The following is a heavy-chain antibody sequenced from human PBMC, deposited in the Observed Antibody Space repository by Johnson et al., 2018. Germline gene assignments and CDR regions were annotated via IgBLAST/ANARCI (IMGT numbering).Heavy chain of an antibody. CDR3: AKDKVTGGTYSEPRGGYYYYYYMDV. Sequence: VQLVESGGGLVQPGGSLRLSCTASGFTFDDYAMHWVRRAPGKGLEWVSGISWNSGTIAYADSVKGRFTMYRAHAQNSLYLKMNSLRAEDTALYYCAKDKVTGGTYSEPRGGYYYYYYMDVWGKGTTVTVSS. CDR1: GFTFDDYA. V-gene: IGHV3-9*01. CDR2: ISWNSGTI. J-gene: IGHJ6*03. D-gene: IGHD1-14*01.